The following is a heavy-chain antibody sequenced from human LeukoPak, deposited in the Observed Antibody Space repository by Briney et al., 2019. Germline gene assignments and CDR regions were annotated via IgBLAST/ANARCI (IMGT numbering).Heavy chain of an antibody. D-gene: IGHD6-19*01. CDR1: GFTFSSYG. Sequence: GRSLRLSCAASGFTFSSYGMHWVRQAPGKGLEWVAVIWYDGSNKYYADSVKGRFTISRDNSKNTLYLQTNSLRAEDTAVYYCARDGSSGWLGYWGQGTLVTVSS. J-gene: IGHJ4*02. CDR2: IWYDGSNK. V-gene: IGHV3-33*01. CDR3: ARDGSSGWLGY.